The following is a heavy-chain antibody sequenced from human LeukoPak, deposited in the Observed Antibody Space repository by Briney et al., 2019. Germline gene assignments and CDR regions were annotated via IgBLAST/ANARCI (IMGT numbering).Heavy chain of an antibody. CDR1: GGSISSSSYY. V-gene: IGHV4-39*01. CDR3: ARQEYCSSTGCSNWFDP. D-gene: IGHD2-2*01. CDR2: IYYSGST. J-gene: IGHJ5*02. Sequence: PSETLSLTCTVSGGSISSSSYYWGWIRQPPGKGLEWIGSIYYSGSTYYNPSLKSRVTISVDTSKNQFSLKLSSVTAADTAVYYCARQEYCSSTGCSNWFDPWGQGTLVTVSS.